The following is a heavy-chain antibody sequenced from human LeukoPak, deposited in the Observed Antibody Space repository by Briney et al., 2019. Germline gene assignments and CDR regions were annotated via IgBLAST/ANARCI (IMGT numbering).Heavy chain of an antibody. V-gene: IGHV4-34*01. CDR1: GGSFSGYY. CDR2: INHSGST. CDR3: ARGPYGADDY. D-gene: IGHD4/OR15-4a*01. J-gene: IGHJ4*02. Sequence: PSETLSLTCAVYGGSFSGYYWSWIRQPPGKGLEWIGEINHSGSTNYNPPLKSRVTISVDTSKNQFSLKLSSVTAADTAVYCCARGPYGADDYGGQGTLVTVSS.